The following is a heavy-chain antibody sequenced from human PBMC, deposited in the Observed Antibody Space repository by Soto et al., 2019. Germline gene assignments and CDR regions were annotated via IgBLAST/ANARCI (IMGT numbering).Heavy chain of an antibody. Sequence: ASVKVSCKASGYTFTSYGISWVRQAPGQGLEWMGWISAYNGNTNYAQKLQGRVTMTTDTSTSTAYMELRSLRSGDTAVYYCARDNDIVATIIPIDYRGQRTPVTVPS. D-gene: IGHD5-12*01. V-gene: IGHV1-18*01. J-gene: IGHJ4*02. CDR2: ISAYNGNT. CDR1: GYTFTSYG. CDR3: ARDNDIVATIIPIDY.